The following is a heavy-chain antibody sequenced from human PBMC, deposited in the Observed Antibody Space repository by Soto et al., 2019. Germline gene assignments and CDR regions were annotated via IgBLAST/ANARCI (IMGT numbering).Heavy chain of an antibody. Sequence: SVKVSCKASGFTFTSSAMQWVRQARGQRLEWIGWIVVGSGNTNYAQKFQERVTITRDMSTSTAYMELSSLRSEDTAVYYCAADQTLDYDFWSGYYIPNWFDPWGQGTLVTVSS. D-gene: IGHD3-3*01. CDR3: AADQTLDYDFWSGYYIPNWFDP. V-gene: IGHV1-58*02. CDR2: IVVGSGNT. CDR1: GFTFTSSA. J-gene: IGHJ5*02.